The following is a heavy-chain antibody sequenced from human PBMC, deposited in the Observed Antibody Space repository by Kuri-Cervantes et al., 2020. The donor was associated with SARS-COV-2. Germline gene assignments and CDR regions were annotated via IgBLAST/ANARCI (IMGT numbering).Heavy chain of an antibody. D-gene: IGHD3-10*01. Sequence: GSLRLSCTVSGGSVSSGSYYWSWIRQPPGKGLEWIGYIYYSGSTNYNPSLKSRVTISVDTSKNQFSLKLSSVTAADTAVYYCARLASGSRYYYYYMDVWGKGTTVTVSS. CDR2: IYYSGST. CDR3: ARLASGSRYYYYYMDV. J-gene: IGHJ6*03. CDR1: GGSVSSGSYY. V-gene: IGHV4-61*01.